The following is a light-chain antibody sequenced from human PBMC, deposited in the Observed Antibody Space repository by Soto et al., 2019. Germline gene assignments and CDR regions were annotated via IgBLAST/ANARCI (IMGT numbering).Light chain of an antibody. J-gene: IGKJ5*01. V-gene: IGKV3-20*01. CDR1: QSVSSSY. Sequence: EIVLTQSPGTLSLSPGERATLSCRASQSVSSSYLAWYQQKPGQAPRLLIYGASSRATGIPARFSGSGSGTDFTLTISRLEPEDFAVYYCQQYGNSPPETFGQGTRLEI. CDR3: QQYGNSPPET. CDR2: GAS.